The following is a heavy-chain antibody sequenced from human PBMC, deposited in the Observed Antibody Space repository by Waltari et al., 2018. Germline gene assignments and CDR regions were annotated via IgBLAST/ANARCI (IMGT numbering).Heavy chain of an antibody. D-gene: IGHD2-15*01. J-gene: IGHJ4*02. CDR3: AKEGGEYCSGGSCYPFDY. CDR2: IRYDGSTE. Sequence: QVHLVESGGGVVQPGGSLRLSCAASGFTFSTYGVHWVRQAPGKGLEWVAFIRYDGSTEYYADSVKRRFTISRDNSKNTLYLQMNSLRAEDTAVYYCAKEGGEYCSGGSCYPFDYWGQGTLVTVSS. V-gene: IGHV3-30*02. CDR1: GFTFSTYG.